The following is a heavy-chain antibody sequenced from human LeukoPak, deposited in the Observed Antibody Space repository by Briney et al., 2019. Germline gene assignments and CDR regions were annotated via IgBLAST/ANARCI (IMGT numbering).Heavy chain of an antibody. CDR3: ARDKEGLTYYYDSSGYYPFDY. CDR1: GYTFTSYY. Sequence: ASVKVSCKASGYTFTSYYMHWVRQAPGQGLEWMGIINPSGGSTSYAQKFQGRVTMTRDMSTSTVYMELSSLRSEDTAVYYCARDKEGLTYYYDSSGYYPFDYWGQGTLVTVSS. J-gene: IGHJ4*02. CDR2: INPSGGST. V-gene: IGHV1-46*01. D-gene: IGHD3-22*01.